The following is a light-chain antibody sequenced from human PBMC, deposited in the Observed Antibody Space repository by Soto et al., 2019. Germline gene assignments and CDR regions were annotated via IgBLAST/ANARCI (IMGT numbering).Light chain of an antibody. CDR1: QSISRY. Sequence: DVQMTQSPSSLSASVGDRVTITCRASQSISRYFNWCEQKPGKAPRHLIYSASSLQSGVPSRFSGSGSGTDFTLTISSLQPEDFATYYCQQSHSSTWTFGQGTKVELK. J-gene: IGKJ1*01. V-gene: IGKV1-39*01. CDR3: QQSHSSTWT. CDR2: SAS.